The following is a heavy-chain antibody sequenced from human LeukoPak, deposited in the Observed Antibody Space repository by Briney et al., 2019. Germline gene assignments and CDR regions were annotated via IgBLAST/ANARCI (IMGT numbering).Heavy chain of an antibody. D-gene: IGHD6-19*01. CDR1: GGSISSYY. Sequence: SETLSLTCTVSGGSISSYYWSWIRQPAGKGLEWIGRIYTSGSTNYNPSLKSRVTMSVDTSKNQFSLKLSSVTAADTAVYYCARSEAVAGNGWFDPWGQGTLVTVSS. CDR3: ARSEAVAGNGWFDP. V-gene: IGHV4-4*07. J-gene: IGHJ5*02. CDR2: IYTSGST.